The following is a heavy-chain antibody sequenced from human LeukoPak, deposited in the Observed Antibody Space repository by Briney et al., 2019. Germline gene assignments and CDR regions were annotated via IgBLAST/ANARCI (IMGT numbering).Heavy chain of an antibody. CDR3: ARDESRITITYGMDV. J-gene: IGHJ6*02. CDR1: GGSFSGYY. CDR2: INHSGST. V-gene: IGHV4-34*01. Sequence: PSETLSLTCAVYGGSFSGYYWSWIRQPPGKGLEWIGEINHSGSTNYNPSLKSRVTISVDTSKNQFSLKLSSVTAADTAVYYCARDESRITITYGMDVWGQGTTVTVSS. D-gene: IGHD3-9*01.